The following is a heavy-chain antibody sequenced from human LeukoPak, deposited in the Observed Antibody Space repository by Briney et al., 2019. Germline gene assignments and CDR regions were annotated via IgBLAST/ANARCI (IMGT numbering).Heavy chain of an antibody. CDR2: SYYIGNT. CDR1: GGSMRNSSYY. J-gene: IGHJ4*02. D-gene: IGHD2-2*01. V-gene: IGHV4-39*07. Sequence: SETLSLTCVVSGGSMRNSSYYWGWIRQSPGGGLEYIGSSYYIGNTFYSPSLQSRVTISVDTSKNQFSLNLTSVTAADTALYYCARGYIVVVPDYWGQGTLVTVSS. CDR3: ARGYIVVVPDY.